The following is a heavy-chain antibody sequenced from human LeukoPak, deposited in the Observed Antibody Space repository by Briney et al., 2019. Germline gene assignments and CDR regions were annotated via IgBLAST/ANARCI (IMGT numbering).Heavy chain of an antibody. D-gene: IGHD2-15*01. V-gene: IGHV3-23*01. Sequence: GGSLRLSCAASGFTFSSYAMNWVRQAPGKGLEWVSAITNSGGSTYYADSVKGRFTVSRDNSKNTLYLQVDSLRAEDTAVYYCARDRVVDATFYKYDAMDVWGQGTTVTVSS. J-gene: IGHJ6*02. CDR3: ARDRVVDATFYKYDAMDV. CDR2: ITNSGGST. CDR1: GFTFSSYA.